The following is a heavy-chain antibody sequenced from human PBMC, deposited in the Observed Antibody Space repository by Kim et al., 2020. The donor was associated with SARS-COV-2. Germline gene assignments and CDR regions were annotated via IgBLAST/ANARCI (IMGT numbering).Heavy chain of an antibody. CDR3: AKDRLHGSGRKNYYYGMDV. J-gene: IGHJ6*02. D-gene: IGHD3-10*01. V-gene: IGHV3-33*06. Sequence: GRFTISRDNSKNTLYLQMNSLRAEDTAVYYCAKDRLHGSGRKNYYYGMDVWGQGTTVTVSS.